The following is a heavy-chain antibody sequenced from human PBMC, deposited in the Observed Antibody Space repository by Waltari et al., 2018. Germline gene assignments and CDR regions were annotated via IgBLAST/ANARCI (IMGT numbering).Heavy chain of an antibody. CDR3: ARGARDYIWGSYRYFSDY. V-gene: IGHV4-61*09. J-gene: IGHJ4*02. D-gene: IGHD3-16*02. Sequence: QVQLQESGPGLVKPSQTLSLTCTVSGGSISSGSYYWSWIRQPAGKGLEWIGYIYTSGSTNYNPSLKSRVTISVDTSKNQFSLKLSSVTAADTAVYYCARGARDYIWGSYRYFSDYWGQGTLVTVSS. CDR2: IYTSGST. CDR1: GGSISSGSYY.